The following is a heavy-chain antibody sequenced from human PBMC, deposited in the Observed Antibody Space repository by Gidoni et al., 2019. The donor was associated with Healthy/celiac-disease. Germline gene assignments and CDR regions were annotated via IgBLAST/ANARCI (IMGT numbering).Heavy chain of an antibody. Sequence: EVQLVESGGGLVKPGGSLRLSCAASAFTFSSYSMNCVRQAPGKGLEWVSSISSSSSYIYYADSVKGRFTISRDNAKNSLYLQMNSLRAEDTAVYYCAREGAQDDSSGYLYYYYGMDVWGQGTTVTVSS. CDR2: ISSSSSYI. CDR3: AREGAQDDSSGYLYYYYGMDV. CDR1: AFTFSSYS. D-gene: IGHD3-22*01. V-gene: IGHV3-21*01. J-gene: IGHJ6*02.